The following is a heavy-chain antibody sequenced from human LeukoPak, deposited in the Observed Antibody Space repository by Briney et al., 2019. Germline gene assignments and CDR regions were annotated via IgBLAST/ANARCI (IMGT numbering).Heavy chain of an antibody. CDR3: AKEPRGSSGWYLAFDI. Sequence: GGSLRLSCAASGFTFSSYAMSWVRQAPGKGPEWVSAISGSGGSTYYADSVKGRFTISRDNSKNTLYLQMNSLRAEDTAVYYCAKEPRGSSGWYLAFDIWGQGTMVTVSS. D-gene: IGHD6-19*01. J-gene: IGHJ3*02. CDR1: GFTFSSYA. V-gene: IGHV3-23*01. CDR2: ISGSGGST.